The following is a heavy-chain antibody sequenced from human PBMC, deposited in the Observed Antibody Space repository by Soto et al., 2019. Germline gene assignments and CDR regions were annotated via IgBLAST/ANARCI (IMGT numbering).Heavy chain of an antibody. CDR2: INPYNDNT. Sequence: QVQLVQSGAEVKKPGASVKVSCKASNYTFSSFGISWMRQAPGQGLAWMGWINPYNDNTNYAQNLQGRITMTTDTSTSTAYMELRSLRSDDTAVYYCARDPFYSGSNLQVGYFDSWGQGTLVTVSS. V-gene: IGHV1-18*01. CDR1: NYTFSSFG. CDR3: ARDPFYSGSNLQVGYFDS. D-gene: IGHD1-26*01. J-gene: IGHJ4*02.